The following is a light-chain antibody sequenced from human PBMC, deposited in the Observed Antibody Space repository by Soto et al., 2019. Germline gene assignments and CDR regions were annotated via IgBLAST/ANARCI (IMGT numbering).Light chain of an antibody. V-gene: IGKV3-20*01. CDR1: QSVGSN. CDR3: QQYSSLHRT. Sequence: EKVMTQSPSTVSVSPGARATLSCRASQSVGSNLAWYQQKPGQAPRLLMYGASRRATGIPDRFSGSGSGTDFTLTISRLEPEDFALYYCQQYSSLHRTFGQGTKVDIK. CDR2: GAS. J-gene: IGKJ1*01.